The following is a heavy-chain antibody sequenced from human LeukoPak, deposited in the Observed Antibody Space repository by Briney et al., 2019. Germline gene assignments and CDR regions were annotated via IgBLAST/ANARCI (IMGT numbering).Heavy chain of an antibody. Sequence: SETLSLTCAVYGGSFSAYYWAWIRQPPGKGLEWIGEINHSGGTNYNPSLKSRVTISVDTSKNQFSLKLSSATAADTAVYYCASSRNYDILTGYWIYYFDYWGQGPLVTVSS. D-gene: IGHD3-9*01. CDR2: INHSGGT. CDR3: ASSRNYDILTGYWIYYFDY. V-gene: IGHV4-34*01. J-gene: IGHJ4*02. CDR1: GGSFSAYY.